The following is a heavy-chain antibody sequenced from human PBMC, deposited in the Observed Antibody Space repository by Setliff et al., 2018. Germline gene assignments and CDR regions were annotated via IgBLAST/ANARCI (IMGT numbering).Heavy chain of an antibody. CDR3: ARDLFRNSGGLYS. V-gene: IGHV3-48*03. Sequence: GGSLRLSCAASGFIFSSYEMNWVRQAPGKGLEWVTYIANRGNTVHYADSVKGRFTVSRDNANSSLFLQMSSLRPDDAALYYCARDLFRNSGGLYSWGQGTLVTVSS. CDR2: IANRGNTV. J-gene: IGHJ5*02. D-gene: IGHD2-21*01. CDR1: GFIFSSYE.